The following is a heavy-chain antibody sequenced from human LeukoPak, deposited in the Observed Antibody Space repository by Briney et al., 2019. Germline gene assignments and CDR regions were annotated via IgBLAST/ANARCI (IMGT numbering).Heavy chain of an antibody. CDR1: GFIISDYW. J-gene: IGHJ4*02. CDR3: ARDQEDSSGYRFDY. D-gene: IGHD3-22*01. V-gene: IGHV3-7*01. Sequence: GGSLRLSCAASGFIISDYWMNWVRQVPGKGLEWVANINEDGGVQDYVDSVRGRFTIPRDNAKNSLYLQMNSLRAEDTAVYYCARDQEDSSGYRFDYWGQGTLVTVSS. CDR2: INEDGGVQ.